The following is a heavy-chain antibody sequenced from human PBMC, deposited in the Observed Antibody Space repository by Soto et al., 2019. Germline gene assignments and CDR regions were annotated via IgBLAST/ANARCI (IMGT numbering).Heavy chain of an antibody. J-gene: IGHJ3*02. Sequence: QVQLVQSGAEVKKPGATVKVSCKASGYTFTSYAMHWVRQAPGQRLEWMGWINAGNGNTKYSQKFQGRVTITRDTSSSTAYMELSSLRSEDSAVSYCARGNKGDVFDIWGQGTMVTVSS. CDR2: INAGNGNT. V-gene: IGHV1-3*01. CDR1: GYTFTSYA. CDR3: ARGNKGDVFDI.